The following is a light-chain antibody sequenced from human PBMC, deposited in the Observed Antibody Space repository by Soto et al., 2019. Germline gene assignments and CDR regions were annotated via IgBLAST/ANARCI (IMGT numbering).Light chain of an antibody. V-gene: IGKV2-24*01. CDR1: QGFLHSVGNTS. Sequence: IWRTQTQLSSPVTLGQRPPISCRFVQGFLHSVGNTSLTWFQQRPGQSPRLLIYKISNRLSGVPDRFTGSGAGPDFTLTISRVEAEDVGIYYCMQGTHFPRTFGQGTKLEIK. CDR3: MQGTHFPRT. J-gene: IGKJ2*01. CDR2: KIS.